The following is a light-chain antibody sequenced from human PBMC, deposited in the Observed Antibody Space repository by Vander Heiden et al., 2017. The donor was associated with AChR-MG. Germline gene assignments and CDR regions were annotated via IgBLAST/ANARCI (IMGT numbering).Light chain of an antibody. CDR2: DVS. CDR1: SSDVGGYNY. J-gene: IGLJ1*01. V-gene: IGLV2-14*03. Sequence: QSALTQPASVSGSPGQSLTISCTGTSSDVGGYNYVSWYQQHPGKAPKLMIYDVSNRTSGVANRFSGSKSGNTASLTISVLQAEDEADYYCSSYTSSSAYVFGTGTKVTVL. CDR3: SSYTSSSAYV.